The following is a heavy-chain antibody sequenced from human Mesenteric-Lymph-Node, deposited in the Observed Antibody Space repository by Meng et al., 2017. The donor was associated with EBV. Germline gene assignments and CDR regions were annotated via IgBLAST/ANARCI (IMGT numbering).Heavy chain of an antibody. CDR2: ISADNGNT. V-gene: IGHV1-18*01. Sequence: QDQLVQAGAEVKQPGAPVKVSCKASGYSFTNFGISWVRQAPGQGLEWLGWISADNGNTNYAEKSQGRVTMTTDTSTSTVHMEVRSLRPDDTAVYYCARTGGELLIWFDPWGQGTLVTVSS. D-gene: IGHD3-10*01. J-gene: IGHJ5*02. CDR3: ARTGGELLIWFDP. CDR1: GYSFTNFG.